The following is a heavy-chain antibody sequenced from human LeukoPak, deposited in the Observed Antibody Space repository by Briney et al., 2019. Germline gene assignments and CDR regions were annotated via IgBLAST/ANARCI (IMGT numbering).Heavy chain of an antibody. CDR1: GGSISSNY. CDR2: IYYSGST. D-gene: IGHD2-15*01. CDR3: ARDRYSDGSAYRWFDP. Sequence: SETLSLTCTVSGGSISSNYWSWIRQPPGKGLEWIGYIYYSGSTNYNPSLKSRVTISVDTSKNQFSLKPSSVTAADTAVYYCARDRYSDGSAYRWFDPWGQGTLVTVSS. J-gene: IGHJ5*02. V-gene: IGHV4-59*01.